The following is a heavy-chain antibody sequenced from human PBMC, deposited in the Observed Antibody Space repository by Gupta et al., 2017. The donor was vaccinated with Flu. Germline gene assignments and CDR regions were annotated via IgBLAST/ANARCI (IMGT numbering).Heavy chain of an antibody. D-gene: IGHD1-20*01. V-gene: IGHV4-31*03. Sequence: QVQLQESGPGLVKPSQTLSLTSPVSVGSLSNRVSYWSWLRQLPGNGLAWIGSISSSGSTYYNPSLKSRITISIDTSTNHLSLKVSSVTAADTAVYYCARVPSDITLDYHYFMDVWGKGTTVTVSS. CDR1: VGSLSNRVSY. CDR2: ISSSGST. J-gene: IGHJ6*03. CDR3: ARVPSDITLDYHYFMDV.